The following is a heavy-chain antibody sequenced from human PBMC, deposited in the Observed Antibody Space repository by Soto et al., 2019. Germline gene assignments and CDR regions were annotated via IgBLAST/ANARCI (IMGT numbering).Heavy chain of an antibody. V-gene: IGHV3-23*01. CDR1: GFTFSSYA. CDR2: ISGSGGST. D-gene: IGHD6-6*01. CDR3: AKVEGYSSSSGPFDY. Sequence: PGGSLRLSCAASGFTFSSYAMSWVRQAPGKGLEWVSAISGSGGSTYYADSVKGRFTISRDNSKNTLYLQMNSLRAEDTAVYYCAKVEGYSSSSGPFDYWGQGTLVTVSS. J-gene: IGHJ4*02.